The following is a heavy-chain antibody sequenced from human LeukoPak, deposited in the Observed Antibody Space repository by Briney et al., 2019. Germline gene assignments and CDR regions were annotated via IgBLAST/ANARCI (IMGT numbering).Heavy chain of an antibody. CDR2: ISGSGGST. V-gene: IGHV3-23*01. D-gene: IGHD1-26*01. Sequence: GGSLRLSCAASGFTSSSYGMSWVRQAPGKGLGWVSAISGSGGSTYYADSVKGRFTISRDNSKNTLYLQMNSLRAEDTAVYYCAKDRTIVGATRDGFEGDYWGQGTLVTVSS. CDR1: GFTSSSYG. J-gene: IGHJ4*02. CDR3: AKDRTIVGATRDGFEGDY.